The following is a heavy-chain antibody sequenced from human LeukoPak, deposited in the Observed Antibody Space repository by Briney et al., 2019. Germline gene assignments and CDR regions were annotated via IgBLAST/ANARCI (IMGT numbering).Heavy chain of an antibody. CDR1: GGSISSYY. CDR3: ARAPYCTDYSCYENWFDP. CDR2: IYYSGST. J-gene: IGHJ5*02. D-gene: IGHD2-8*01. Sequence: SETLSLTCTVSGGSISSYYWSWIRQPPGKGLEWIGYIYYSGSTNYNPSLKSRVTISVDTSKNQFSLNLSSVTAAATAVYYCARAPYCTDYSCYENWFDPWGQGTLVTVSS. V-gene: IGHV4-59*12.